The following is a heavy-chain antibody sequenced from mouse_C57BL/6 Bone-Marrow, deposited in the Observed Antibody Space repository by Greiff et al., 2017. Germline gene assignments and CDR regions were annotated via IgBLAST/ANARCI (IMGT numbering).Heavy chain of an antibody. D-gene: IGHD2-14*01. CDR3: ARDYRGYFDY. J-gene: IGHJ2*01. Sequence: QVQLQQSGAELVRPGTSVKVSCKASGYAFTNYLIEWVKQRPGQGLEWIGVINPGSGGTNYNEKLKGKATLTADKSSSTAYMQLSSLTSEDSAVYVCARDYRGYFDYWGQGTTLTVSS. V-gene: IGHV1-54*01. CDR1: GYAFTNYL. CDR2: INPGSGGT.